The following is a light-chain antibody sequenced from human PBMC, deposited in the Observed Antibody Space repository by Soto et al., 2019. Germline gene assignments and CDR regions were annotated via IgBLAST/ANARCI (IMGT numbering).Light chain of an antibody. CDR3: QQYNTYSYT. Sequence: DIQMTQSPSTLSASVGDRVTITCRASQSINIWLAWYQQKAGKAPKLLIYDASTSENRVPLRFSGSGSGTDFTLTISGLQPDDFATYYCQQYNTYSYTFGQGTKLEIK. CDR2: DAS. CDR1: QSINIW. J-gene: IGKJ2*01. V-gene: IGKV1-5*01.